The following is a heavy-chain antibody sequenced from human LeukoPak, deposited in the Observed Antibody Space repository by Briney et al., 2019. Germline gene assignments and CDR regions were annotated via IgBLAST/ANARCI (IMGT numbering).Heavy chain of an antibody. Sequence: SETLSLTCTVSGGSISSYYWSWIRQPPGKGLEWIGYIYYSGSTNYNPSLKSRVTISVDTSKNQFSLKLSSVTAADTAVYYCARDLKYFDYWGQGTLVTVSS. CDR1: GGSISSYY. CDR2: IYYSGST. CDR3: ARDLKYFDY. V-gene: IGHV4-59*01. J-gene: IGHJ4*02. D-gene: IGHD2/OR15-2a*01.